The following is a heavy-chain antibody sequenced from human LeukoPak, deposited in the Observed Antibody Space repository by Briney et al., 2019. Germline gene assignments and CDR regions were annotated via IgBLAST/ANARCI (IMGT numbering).Heavy chain of an antibody. V-gene: IGHV1-3*03. Sequence: ASVKVSCKASGYTFTSYAMHWVRQAPGQRLEWMGWINAGNGNTKYSQEFQGRVTITRDTSASTAYMELSSLRSEDMAVYYCARGAMVRGVRSSASNFDYWGQGTLVTVSS. CDR2: INAGNGNT. CDR1: GYTFTSYA. J-gene: IGHJ4*02. D-gene: IGHD3-10*01. CDR3: ARGAMVRGVRSSASNFDY.